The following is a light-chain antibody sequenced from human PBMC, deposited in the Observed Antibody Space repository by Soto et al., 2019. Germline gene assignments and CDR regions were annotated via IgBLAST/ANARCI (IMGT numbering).Light chain of an antibody. CDR3: QQYNNWPTLT. V-gene: IGKV3-15*01. Sequence: EIVMTQSPATLSVSPGERATLSCRASQSVSSNLAWYQQKPGQAPRLLIYGASTRPTGIPARFSGSGSGTEFTLTLSSLQSEDFAVYYCQQYNNWPTLTFGGGTKVEIK. J-gene: IGKJ4*01. CDR1: QSVSSN. CDR2: GAS.